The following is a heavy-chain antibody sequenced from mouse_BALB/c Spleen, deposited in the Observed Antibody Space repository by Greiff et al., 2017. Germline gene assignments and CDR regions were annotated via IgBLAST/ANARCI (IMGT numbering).Heavy chain of an antibody. V-gene: IGHV1S26*01. J-gene: IGHJ2*01. CDR1: GYTFTSYT. CDR2: INPSSGYT. D-gene: IGHD1-2*01. CDR3: ARNGGHYYLDD. Sequence: QVQLQQPGAELVRPGASVKLSCKASGYTFTSYTMHWVQQRPGQGLEWIGYINPSSGYTNYNQKFKDKATLTADKSSSTVYMQLSSLTSEDSAVYYWARNGGHYYLDDWGQGTTLTVSS.